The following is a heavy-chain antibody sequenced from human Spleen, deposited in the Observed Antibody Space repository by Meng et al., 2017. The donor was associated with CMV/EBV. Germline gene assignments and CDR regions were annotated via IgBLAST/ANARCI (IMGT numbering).Heavy chain of an antibody. D-gene: IGHD1-26*01. J-gene: IGHJ4*02. Sequence: GGSLRLSCAASGFTFSSYWMSWVRQAPGKGLEWVANIKQDGSEKYYVDSVKGRFTISRDNAEDSLYLQMNSLRVDDTAIYYCARARGRATTPFDYWGQGTLVTVSS. V-gene: IGHV3-7*03. CDR2: IKQDGSEK. CDR3: ARARGRATTPFDY. CDR1: GFTFSSYW.